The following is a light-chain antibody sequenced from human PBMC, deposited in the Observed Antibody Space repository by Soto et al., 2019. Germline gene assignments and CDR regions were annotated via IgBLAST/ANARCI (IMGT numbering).Light chain of an antibody. V-gene: IGLV1-51*02. CDR2: ENT. J-gene: IGLJ2*01. Sequence: QSVLTQPPSVSAAPGQKGAIPCSGSSSNIGNNYVSWYQQLPGTAPKLLIYENTKRPSGIPDRSSGSKSATSATLGITGLRTGDEADYYCASWDFSLSAVIFGGRTKLTVL. CDR1: SSNIGNNY. CDR3: ASWDFSLSAVI.